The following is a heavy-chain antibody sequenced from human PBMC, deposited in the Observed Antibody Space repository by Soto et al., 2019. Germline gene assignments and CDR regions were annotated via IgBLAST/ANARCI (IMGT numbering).Heavy chain of an antibody. J-gene: IGHJ4*02. CDR2: IKQDGSEK. Sequence: GGSLRLSCAASGFTFISYWMSWVRQAPGKGLEWVANIKQDGSEKYYVDSVKGRFTISRDNAKNSLYLQMNSLRAEDTAVYYCARETAGVPFVVVVAATYFDYWGQGTLVTVSS. D-gene: IGHD2-15*01. CDR1: GFTFISYW. V-gene: IGHV3-7*03. CDR3: ARETAGVPFVVVVAATYFDY.